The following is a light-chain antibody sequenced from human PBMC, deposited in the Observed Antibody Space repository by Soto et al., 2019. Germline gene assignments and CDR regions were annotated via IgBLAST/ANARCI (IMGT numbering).Light chain of an antibody. CDR3: ISYTSSSPYV. CDR1: SSDVGGYNY. CDR2: DVS. Sequence: QSVLTQPASVSGSPGQSITISCTGTSSDVGGYNYVSWYQHHPGKAPKRIIFDVSNRPSGISNRFSGSKSGNTASLTISGLQAEDEADYYCISYTSSSPYVFGTGTKVTVL. J-gene: IGLJ1*01. V-gene: IGLV2-14*03.